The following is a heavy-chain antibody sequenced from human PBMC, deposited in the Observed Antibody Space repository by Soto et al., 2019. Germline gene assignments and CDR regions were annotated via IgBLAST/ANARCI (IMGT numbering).Heavy chain of an antibody. Sequence: KGLEWVSAISGSGGSKYYADSVEGRFIISSDNSKNMLYLQMNSLRAEDTAVYFCAFFFQAKDDIRDSVPVSAFLLNRSSDL. CDR3: AFFFQAKDDIRDSVPVSAFLLNRSSDL. D-gene: IGHD3-9*01. CDR2: ISGSGGSK. V-gene: IGHV3-23*01. J-gene: IGHJ2*01.